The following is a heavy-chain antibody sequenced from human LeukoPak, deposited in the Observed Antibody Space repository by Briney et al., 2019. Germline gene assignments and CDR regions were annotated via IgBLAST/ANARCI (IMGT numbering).Heavy chain of an antibody. CDR3: ARDGYGCRDY. J-gene: IGHJ4*02. CDR1: GFTFSSHW. CDR2: INQGGNDR. D-gene: IGHD5-18*01. V-gene: IGHV3-7*01. Sequence: PGGSLRLSCAASGFTFSSHWMSWVRQAPGKGLEWVANINQGGNDRNYVDSVKGRFTISRDNAQNSLYLQMDSLRVEDTAMYYCARDGYGCRDYWGQGTLVTVSS.